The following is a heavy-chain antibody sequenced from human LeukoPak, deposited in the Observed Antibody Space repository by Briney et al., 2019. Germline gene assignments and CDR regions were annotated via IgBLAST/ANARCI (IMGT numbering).Heavy chain of an antibody. CDR3: ARLAYYYGSGSYYNFDY. J-gene: IGHJ4*02. Sequence: GASVKVSCKASGYTFTSYGISWVRQAPGQGLEWMGWISAYNGNTNYAQKLQGRVTMTTDTSTSTAYMELRSLRSDDTAVYYCARLAYYYGSGSYYNFDYWGQGTLVTVSS. CDR2: ISAYNGNT. CDR1: GYTFTSYG. V-gene: IGHV1-18*01. D-gene: IGHD3-10*01.